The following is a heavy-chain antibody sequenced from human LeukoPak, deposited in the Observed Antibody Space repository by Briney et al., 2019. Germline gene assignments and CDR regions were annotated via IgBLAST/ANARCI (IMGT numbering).Heavy chain of an antibody. CDR2: ISGSGGST. Sequence: GGSLRLSCAASGFTFSSYEMNWVRQAPGKGLEWVSAISGSGGSTYYADSVKGRFTISRDNSKNTLYLQMNSLRAEDTAVYYCAKDILGYCSSTSCYAGINYWGQGTLVTVSS. CDR1: GFTFSSYE. D-gene: IGHD2-2*01. V-gene: IGHV3-23*01. CDR3: AKDILGYCSSTSCYAGINY. J-gene: IGHJ4*02.